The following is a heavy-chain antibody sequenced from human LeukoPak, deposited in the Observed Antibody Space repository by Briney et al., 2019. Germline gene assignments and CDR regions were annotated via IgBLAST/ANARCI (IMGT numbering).Heavy chain of an antibody. CDR3: ARGGTGPNFDY. V-gene: IGHV3-53*01. J-gene: IGHJ4*02. Sequence: PGGSLRLSCAASGFTVSSDYMSWVRQAPGKGLEWVSVIYSGGSTYYADSVKGRFTISRDNSKNTLYLQMNSLRAEDTAVYYCARGGTGPNFDYWGQGTLVTVSS. CDR2: IYSGGST. CDR1: GFTVSSDY.